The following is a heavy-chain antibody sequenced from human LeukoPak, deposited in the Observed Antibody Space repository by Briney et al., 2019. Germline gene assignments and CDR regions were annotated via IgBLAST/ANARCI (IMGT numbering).Heavy chain of an antibody. CDR1: GGSISSGDYY. V-gene: IGHV4-30-4*01. Sequence: SETLSLTCTVSGGSISSGDYYWSWIRQPPGKGLEWIGYIYYSGSTHYNPSLKSRVTISVDTSKNQFSLKLSSVTAADTAVYYCAREGVPAAYFDYWGRGTLVTVSS. D-gene: IGHD2-2*01. J-gene: IGHJ4*02. CDR2: IYYSGST. CDR3: AREGVPAAYFDY.